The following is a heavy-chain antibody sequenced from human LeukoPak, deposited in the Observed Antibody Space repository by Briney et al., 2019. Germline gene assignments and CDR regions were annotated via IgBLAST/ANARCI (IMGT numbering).Heavy chain of an antibody. Sequence: SEALSLTCTVSGGSISSYYWSWIRQPPGKGLEWIGYIYCSGSTNYNPSLKSRVTISVDTSKNQFSLKLSSVTAADTAVYYCARSPAVAGTYYFDYWGQGTLVTVSS. CDR1: GGSISSYY. V-gene: IGHV4-59*08. D-gene: IGHD6-19*01. J-gene: IGHJ4*02. CDR2: IYCSGST. CDR3: ARSPAVAGTYYFDY.